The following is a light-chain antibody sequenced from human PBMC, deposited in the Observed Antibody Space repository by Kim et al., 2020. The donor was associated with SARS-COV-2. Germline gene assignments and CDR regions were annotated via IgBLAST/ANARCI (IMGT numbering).Light chain of an antibody. CDR3: QQYDDWPPWT. CDR2: GAS. Sequence: PGERATLSCRARQSVRSNVAWYQQKPGQAPRLVIYGASTRATGIPARFSGSGSGTEFTLTISSLQSEDLAVYHCQQYDDWPPWTFGQGTKVDIK. V-gene: IGKV3-15*01. J-gene: IGKJ1*01. CDR1: QSVRSN.